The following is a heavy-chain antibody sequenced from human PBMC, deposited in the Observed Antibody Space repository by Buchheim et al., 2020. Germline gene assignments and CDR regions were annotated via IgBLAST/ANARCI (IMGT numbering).Heavy chain of an antibody. CDR3: ARTRGGSSYYYYYGMDV. J-gene: IGHJ6*02. CDR2: ISGSGRTI. V-gene: IGHV3-11*01. D-gene: IGHD4-23*01. Sequence: QVQLVESGGGLVKPGGPLRLSCAASGFTFSDYYMSWIRQAPGRGLEWVSYISGSGRTIYHADSVKGRFTISRDNAKNLLYLQMNSLRAEDTAVYYCARTRGGSSYYYYYGMDVWGQGTT. CDR1: GFTFSDYY.